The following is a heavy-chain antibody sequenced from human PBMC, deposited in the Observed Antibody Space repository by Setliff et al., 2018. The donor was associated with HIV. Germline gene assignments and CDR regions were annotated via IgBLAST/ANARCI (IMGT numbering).Heavy chain of an antibody. J-gene: IGHJ4*02. V-gene: IGHV4-4*07. CDR1: GGSMSPYY. CDR3: ARSPSYRSSWEYYFDY. D-gene: IGHD6-13*01. Sequence: ASETLSLTCTVSGGSMSPYYWSWIRQGDGIGLEWIGRIYGSGSTIYNPSLRSRVTMSVDVSKNQFSLKLSSVTAADAAVYYCARSPSYRSSWEYYFDYWGQGILVTVSS. CDR2: IYGSGST.